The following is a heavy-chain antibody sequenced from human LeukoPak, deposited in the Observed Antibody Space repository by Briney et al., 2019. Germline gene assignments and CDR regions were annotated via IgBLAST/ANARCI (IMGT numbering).Heavy chain of an antibody. D-gene: IGHD4-11*01. Sequence: SETLSLTCTVSGGSISSHYWSWIRQPPGKGLEWFGYIYYSGSTNYNPSLKSRVTLSVDTSKNQFSLKLRSVTAADTAAYDCARETSAVTTRSYYYYYYMDVWGKGTTVTVSS. CDR2: IYYSGST. J-gene: IGHJ6*03. CDR3: ARETSAVTTRSYYYYYYMDV. CDR1: GGSISSHY. V-gene: IGHV4-59*11.